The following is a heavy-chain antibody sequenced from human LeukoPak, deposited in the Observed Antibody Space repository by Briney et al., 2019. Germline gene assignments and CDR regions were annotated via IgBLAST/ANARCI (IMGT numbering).Heavy chain of an antibody. D-gene: IGHD3-16*02. J-gene: IGHJ6*03. V-gene: IGHV4-59*01. CDR1: GGSISSYY. CDR2: IYYSGST. CDR3: ARVTDTFGGAIGHWYYYCMDV. Sequence: SETLSLTCTVSGGSISSYYWSWIRQPPGKGLEWIGYIYYSGSTNYNPSLKSRVTISVDTSKNQFSLKLSSVTAADTAVYYCARVTDTFGGAIGHWYYYCMDVWGKGTTVTVSS.